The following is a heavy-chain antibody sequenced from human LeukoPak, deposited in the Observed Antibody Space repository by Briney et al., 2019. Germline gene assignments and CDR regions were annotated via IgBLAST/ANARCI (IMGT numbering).Heavy chain of an antibody. CDR3: SRHGSCSITSCYGVNWFDP. Sequence: SETLSLTCTVSGGSISSSSYYWGWIRQPPGKGLEWIGSIYYSGSTYYNPSLKSRVTISVDTSKNQFSLKLSSVTAADTAVYYCSRHGSCSITSCYGVNWFDPWGQGTLVTVSS. CDR2: IYYSGST. CDR1: GGSISSSSYY. D-gene: IGHD2-2*01. J-gene: IGHJ5*02. V-gene: IGHV4-39*01.